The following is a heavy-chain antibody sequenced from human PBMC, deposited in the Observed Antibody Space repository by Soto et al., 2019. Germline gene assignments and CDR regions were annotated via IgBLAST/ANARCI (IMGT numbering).Heavy chain of an antibody. J-gene: IGHJ6*02. V-gene: IGHV3-30-3*01. D-gene: IGHD3-3*01. CDR1: GFTFSSYA. CDR2: ISYDGSNK. CDR3: ARGGDFWSGSPPYYYGMDV. Sequence: QVQLVESGGGVVQPGRSLRLSCAASGFTFSSYAMHWVRRAPGKGLEWVAVISYDGSNKYYADSVKGRFTISRDNSKNTLYLQMNSLRAEDTAVYYCARGGDFWSGSPPYYYGMDVWGQGTTVTVSS.